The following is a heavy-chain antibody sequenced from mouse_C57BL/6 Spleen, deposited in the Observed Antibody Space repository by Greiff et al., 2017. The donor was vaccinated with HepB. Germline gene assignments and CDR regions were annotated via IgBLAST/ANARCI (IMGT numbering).Heavy chain of an antibody. D-gene: IGHD1-1*01. CDR1: GYTFTDYN. CDR3: ASHYGSSPWFAY. CDR2: INPNNGGT. V-gene: IGHV1-18*01. Sequence: EVQVVESGPELVKPGASVKIPCKASGYTFTDYNMDWVKQSHGKSLEWIGDINPNNGGTIYNQKFKGKATLTVDKSSSTAYMELRSLTSEDTAVYYCASHYGSSPWFAYWGQGTLVTVSA. J-gene: IGHJ3*01.